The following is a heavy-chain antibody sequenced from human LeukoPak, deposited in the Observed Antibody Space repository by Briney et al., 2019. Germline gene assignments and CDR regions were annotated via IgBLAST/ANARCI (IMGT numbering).Heavy chain of an antibody. J-gene: IGHJ6*02. D-gene: IGHD6-13*01. V-gene: IGHV1-8*01. CDR2: MNPNSGNT. CDR3: ARVGYSSSWYPVPYYGMDV. CDR1: GYTFTSYD. Sequence: ASVKVSCKASGYTFTSYDINWVRQATGQGLEWMGWMNPNSGNTGYAQKFQGRVTMTRNTSISTAYMELSSLRSEDTAVYYCARVGYSSSWYPVPYYGMDVWGQGTTVTVSS.